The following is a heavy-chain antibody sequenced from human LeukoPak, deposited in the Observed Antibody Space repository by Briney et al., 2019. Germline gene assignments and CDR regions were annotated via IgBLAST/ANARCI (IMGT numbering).Heavy chain of an antibody. D-gene: IGHD3-10*01. CDR3: ARDATMVPLYYYYYMDV. V-gene: IGHV3-11*04. CDR2: ISGSGDTI. CDR1: GLSFSDYY. J-gene: IGHJ6*03. Sequence: GGSLRLSCVASGLSFSDYYMSWIRQAPGMGLEWVSYISGSGDTINYAGSVKGRFTISRDNAKNSLYLQMNSLRAEDTAVYYCARDATMVPLYYYYYMDVWGKGTTVTVSS.